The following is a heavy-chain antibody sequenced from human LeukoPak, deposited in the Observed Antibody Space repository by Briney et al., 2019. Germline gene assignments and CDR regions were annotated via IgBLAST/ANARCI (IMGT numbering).Heavy chain of an antibody. CDR2: INPSSGGT. CDR3: AREYGTGGLDY. V-gene: IGHV1-46*01. CDR1: GNTFITAQ. D-gene: IGHD2-8*02. Sequence: ASVKVSCKASGNTFITAQMHWVRQAPGQGLEWMGIINPSSGGTSYAQKFQGRVTMTRDTSTGTIYMELSSLRSEDTALYYCAREYGTGGLDYWGQGTLVTVSS. J-gene: IGHJ4*02.